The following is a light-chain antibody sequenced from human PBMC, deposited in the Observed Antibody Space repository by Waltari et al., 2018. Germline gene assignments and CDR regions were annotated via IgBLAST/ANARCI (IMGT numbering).Light chain of an antibody. J-gene: IGKJ1*01. V-gene: IGKV2-24*01. Sequence: DIVMTQTPLSSPVTLGQPASISCRSSQSLVHSDGNPYLTLLHQRPGQPPKSLIYKPSNRFSGVPDRFSGSGAGTDFTLKISRVEAEDVGVYYCMQASELPWTFGQGTKVEIK. CDR3: MQASELPWT. CDR1: QSLVHSDGNPY. CDR2: KPS.